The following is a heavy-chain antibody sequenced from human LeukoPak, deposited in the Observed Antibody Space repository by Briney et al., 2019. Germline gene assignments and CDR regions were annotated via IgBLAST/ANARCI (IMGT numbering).Heavy chain of an antibody. CDR3: AKRSDDILTGYYTPENYFDY. D-gene: IGHD3-9*01. V-gene: IGHV3-23*01. Sequence: GGSLRLSCAASGFTLSSYAMSWVRQAPGKGLEWVSAISGSGGSTYYADSVKGRFTISRDNSKNTLYLQMNSLRAEDTAVYYCAKRSDDILTGYYTPENYFDYWGQGTLVTVSS. CDR1: GFTLSSYA. J-gene: IGHJ4*02. CDR2: ISGSGGST.